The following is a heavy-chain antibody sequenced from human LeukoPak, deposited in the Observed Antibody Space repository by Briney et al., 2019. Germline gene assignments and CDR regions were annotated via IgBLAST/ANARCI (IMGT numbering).Heavy chain of an antibody. CDR3: ARERGCGKTSCLENDAFDI. CDR1: GYTFTSYY. CDR2: INPSGGST. D-gene: IGHD2-2*01. Sequence: GASVKVSCKASGYTFTSYYMHWVRQAPGQGLEWMGIINPSGGSTSYAQKFQGRVTMTRDTSTSTVYMELSSLRSEDTAVYYCARERGCGKTSCLENDAFDIWGQGTMVTVSS. V-gene: IGHV1-46*03. J-gene: IGHJ3*02.